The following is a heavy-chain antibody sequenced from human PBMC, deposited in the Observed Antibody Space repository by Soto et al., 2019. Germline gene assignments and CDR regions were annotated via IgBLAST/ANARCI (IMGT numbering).Heavy chain of an antibody. CDR3: ARDILSVGTRANDAFDV. CDR1: GFSFSDNL. Sequence: QVQLVQSGAEVRKPGASVNISCRASGFSFSDNLINWVRQAPGQSIEWMGWINPDNGNTRYSLKFKGRVTISRHSAASIAYVEVSDLTTEDTAVYYCARDILSVGTRANDAFDVWGQGTMVTVSS. V-gene: IGHV1-3*01. CDR2: INPDNGNT. D-gene: IGHD2-8*02. J-gene: IGHJ3*01.